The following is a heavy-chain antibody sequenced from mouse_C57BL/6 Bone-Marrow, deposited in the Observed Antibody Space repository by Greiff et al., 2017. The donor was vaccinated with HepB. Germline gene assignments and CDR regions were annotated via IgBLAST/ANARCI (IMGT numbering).Heavy chain of an antibody. CDR2: IHPNSGST. J-gene: IGHJ3*01. V-gene: IGHV1-64*01. CDR1: GYTFTSYW. Sequence: VQLQQPGAELVKPGASVKLSCKASGYTFTSYWMHWVKQRPGQGLEWIGMIHPNSGSTNYNEKFKSKATLTVDKSSSTAYMQLSSLPSEDSAVYYCARGENFAWFAYWGQGTLVTVSA. CDR3: ARGENFAWFAY.